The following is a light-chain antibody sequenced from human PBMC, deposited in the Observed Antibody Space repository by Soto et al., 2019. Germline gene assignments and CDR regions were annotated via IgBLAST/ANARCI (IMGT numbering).Light chain of an antibody. CDR1: QSVSSN. CDR2: GAS. J-gene: IGKJ1*01. Sequence: EILVTQSPATLSVSRGERATFSCRASQSVSSNLAWYQQKPGQAPRLLIYGASIRATGIPARFSGSGSGTEFTLTISTLQSEDFAIYYCKHYNNWPPWTFGQGTKVDIK. V-gene: IGKV3-15*01. CDR3: KHYNNWPPWT.